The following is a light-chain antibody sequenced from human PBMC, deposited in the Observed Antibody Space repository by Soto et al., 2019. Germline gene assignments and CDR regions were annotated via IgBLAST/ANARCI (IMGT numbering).Light chain of an antibody. CDR2: DVS. J-gene: IGLJ2*01. Sequence: QSVLTQPASVSGCPGQSITISCTGTSSDVGGYNYVSWYQQHPGKAPKLMIYDVSNRPSGVSNRFSGSKSGNTASLTISGLQAEDEADYYCSSYTSSAGVFGGGTKLTVL. CDR3: SSYTSSAGV. CDR1: SSDVGGYNY. V-gene: IGLV2-14*01.